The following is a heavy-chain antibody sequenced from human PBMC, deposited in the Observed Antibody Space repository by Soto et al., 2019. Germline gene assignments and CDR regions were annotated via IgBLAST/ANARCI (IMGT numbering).Heavy chain of an antibody. CDR2: ISYDGSNK. CDR1: GFTFSSYG. V-gene: IGHV3-30*18. J-gene: IGHJ3*02. CDR3: AKDPLVYRYDFWSGYSQPLDI. Sequence: PGGSLRLSCAASGFTFSSYGMHWARQAPGKGLEWVAVISYDGSNKYYADSVKGRFTISRDNSKNTLYLQMNSLRAEDTAVYYCAKDPLVYRYDFWSGYSQPLDIWGQGTMVTVSS. D-gene: IGHD3-3*01.